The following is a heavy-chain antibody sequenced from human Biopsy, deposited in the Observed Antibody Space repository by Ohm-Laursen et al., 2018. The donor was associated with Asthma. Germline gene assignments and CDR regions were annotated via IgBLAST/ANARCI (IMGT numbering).Heavy chain of an antibody. CDR2: ISYGGKT. D-gene: IGHD3-3*01. CDR3: ARRITIFGVVQKDHGMDA. V-gene: IGHV4-39*01. CDR1: SGSGGSMTPTSHY. J-gene: IGHJ6*02. Sequence: SQTLSLTCSLSSGSGGSMTPTSHYWDWIRQAPGKGLEWIGYISYGGKTSYNPSLKNRVTISRDTSKNQFSLRLTSVTAADTAVYFCARRITIFGVVQKDHGMDAWGQGTTVIVSS.